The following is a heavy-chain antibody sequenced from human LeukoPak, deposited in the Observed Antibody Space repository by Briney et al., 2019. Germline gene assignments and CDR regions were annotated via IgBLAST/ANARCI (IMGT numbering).Heavy chain of an antibody. CDR3: ARADCNVPTCQGRDGFDV. D-gene: IGHD2/OR15-2a*01. Sequence: PGGSLRPSCAASGFTFSSYAMHWVRQAPGKGLEWVAGIFFDGTTTEYADFVKGRLSISRDNSKNMMYLQVNSLRDEDTALYYCARADCNVPTCQGRDGFDVWGQGTMVTVSA. CDR2: IFFDGTTT. V-gene: IGHV3-30-3*01. J-gene: IGHJ3*01. CDR1: GFTFSSYA.